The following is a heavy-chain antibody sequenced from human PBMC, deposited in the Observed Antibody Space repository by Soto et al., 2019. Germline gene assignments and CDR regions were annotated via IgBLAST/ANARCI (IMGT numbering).Heavy chain of an antibody. CDR3: TTGRRGYCSSTSCKEGMDV. V-gene: IGHV3-15*07. CDR1: GFTFSNAW. J-gene: IGHJ6*02. Sequence: GGSLRLSCAASGFTFSNAWMNWFRQAPGKGLEWVGRIKSKTDGGTTDYAAPVKGRFTISRDDSKNTLYLQMNSLKTEDTAVYYCTTGRRGYCSSTSCKEGMDVWAKGPRSPSP. CDR2: IKSKTDGGTT. D-gene: IGHD2-2*03.